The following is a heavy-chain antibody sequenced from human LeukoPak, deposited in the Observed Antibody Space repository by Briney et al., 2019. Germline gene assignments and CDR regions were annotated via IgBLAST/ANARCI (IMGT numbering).Heavy chain of an antibody. CDR2: ISSSSSDI. CDR1: GFTFSSYS. V-gene: IGHV3-21*01. CDR3: ARDHEPD. Sequence: GGSLRLSCAASGFTFSSYSMNWVRQAPGKGLEWVSSISSSSSDIYYADSSKGRCTISRVNAKNSLYLQMISCIAEETAVDYFARDHEPDWGQGTLVTVSS. J-gene: IGHJ4*02. D-gene: IGHD1-14*01.